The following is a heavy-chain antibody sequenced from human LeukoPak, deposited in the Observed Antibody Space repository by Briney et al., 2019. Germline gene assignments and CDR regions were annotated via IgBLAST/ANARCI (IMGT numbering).Heavy chain of an antibody. CDR2: IIPIFGTA. V-gene: IGHV1-69*13. CDR3: ARAVPNNYGSGSYYYYSMDV. CDR1: GGTFSSYA. D-gene: IGHD3-10*01. J-gene: IGHJ6*02. Sequence: ASVKVSCKASGGTFSSYAISWVRQAPGQGLEWMGGIIPIFGTANYAQKFQGRVTITADESTSTAYMELSSLRSEDTAVYYCARAVPNNYGSGSYYYYSMDVWGQGTTVTVSS.